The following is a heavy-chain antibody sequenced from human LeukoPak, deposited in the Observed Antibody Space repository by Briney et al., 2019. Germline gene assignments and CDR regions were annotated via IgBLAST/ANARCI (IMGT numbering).Heavy chain of an antibody. V-gene: IGHV3-21*05. J-gene: IGHJ4*02. CDR2: ISSSSSYT. CDR3: ARVDYYGSGSYYPWRYYFDY. D-gene: IGHD3-10*01. Sequence: GGSLRLSCAASGFTFSSYEMNWVRQAPGKGLEWVSYISSSSSYTNYADSVKGRFTISRDNAKNSLYLQMNSLRAEDTAVYYCARVDYYGSGSYYPWRYYFDYWGQGTLVTVSS. CDR1: GFTFSSYE.